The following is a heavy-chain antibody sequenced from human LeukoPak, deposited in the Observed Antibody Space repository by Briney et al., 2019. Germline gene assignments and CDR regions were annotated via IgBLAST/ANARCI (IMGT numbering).Heavy chain of an antibody. CDR3: ARRDYYGSGSPDF. CDR1: GFPFSNYW. CDR2: VNSDGSTT. D-gene: IGHD3-10*01. Sequence: PGGSLRLSCAASGFPFSNYWMHWVRQAPGKGLVWVSRVNSDGSTTNYADSVKGRFTISRDNAKKSLYLQMNSLRAEDTALYYCARRDYYGSGSPDFWGQGTLVTVSS. J-gene: IGHJ4*02. V-gene: IGHV3-74*01.